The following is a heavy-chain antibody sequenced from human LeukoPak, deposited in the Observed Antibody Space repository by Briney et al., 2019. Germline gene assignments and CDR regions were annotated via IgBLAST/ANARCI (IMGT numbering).Heavy chain of an antibody. CDR3: AGGDVEGSSWYGNYYYGMDV. Sequence: GASVKVSCKASGYTFTSYDINWVRQATGQGLEWMGWMNPNSGNTGYAQKFQGRVTMTRNTSISTAYMELSSLRSEDTAVYYCAGGDVEGSSWYGNYYYGMDVWGQGTTVTVSS. CDR1: GYTFTSYD. V-gene: IGHV1-8*01. CDR2: MNPNSGNT. J-gene: IGHJ6*02. D-gene: IGHD6-13*01.